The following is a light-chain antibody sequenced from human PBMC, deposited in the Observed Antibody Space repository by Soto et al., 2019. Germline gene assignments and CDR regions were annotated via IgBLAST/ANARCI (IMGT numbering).Light chain of an antibody. V-gene: IGKV1-12*01. CDR3: QPASSFPLT. Sequence: DIQMTQAPSFVSAFVGDRVTITCRASQVISSWLAWYQQKPGKAPKLLIYAASSLQSGVPSRFSGSESGTDFTLTIRSLQPEDSATYYCQPASSFPLTFGGGTKVEIK. J-gene: IGKJ4*01. CDR2: AAS. CDR1: QVISSW.